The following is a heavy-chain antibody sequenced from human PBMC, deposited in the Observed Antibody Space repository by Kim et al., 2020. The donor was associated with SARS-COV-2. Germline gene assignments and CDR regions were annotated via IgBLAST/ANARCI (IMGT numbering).Heavy chain of an antibody. V-gene: IGHV3-43*01. J-gene: IGHJ6*02. D-gene: IGHD3-3*01. Sequence: SVKVRVTISRDNSKNYLYLQMNSLRTEDTAIYYCARDIGSKLGYYSYAMDVWGQGTTVTVSS. CDR3: ARDIGSKLGYYSYAMDV.